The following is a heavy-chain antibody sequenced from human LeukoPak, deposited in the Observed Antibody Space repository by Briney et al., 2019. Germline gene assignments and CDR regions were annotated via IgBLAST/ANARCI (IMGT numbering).Heavy chain of an antibody. CDR2: ISGSGGST. J-gene: IGHJ4*02. CDR3: AKDRDIVVVLAATDY. Sequence: GGSLRLSCAASGFTFSSYAMSWVRQAPGKGLEWVSAISGSGGSTYYADSVKGRFTISRDNSKNTLYLQMNSLRAEDTAVYYCAKDRDIVVVLAATDYWGQGTLVTVSS. CDR1: GFTFSSYA. V-gene: IGHV3-23*01. D-gene: IGHD2-15*01.